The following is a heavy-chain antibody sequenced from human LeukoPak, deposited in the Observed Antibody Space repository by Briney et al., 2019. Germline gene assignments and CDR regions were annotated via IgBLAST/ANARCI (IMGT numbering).Heavy chain of an antibody. D-gene: IGHD3-22*01. Sequence: ASVKVSCKASGYTFTGYYMHWVRQAPGQGLEWMGWINPNSGGTNYAQKFQGRVTMTRDTSISTAYMELSRLRSDDTAVYYCARDYYDSSGYYYHGYWGQGTLVTVSS. V-gene: IGHV1-2*02. CDR2: INPNSGGT. CDR3: ARDYYDSSGYYYHGY. J-gene: IGHJ4*02. CDR1: GYTFTGYY.